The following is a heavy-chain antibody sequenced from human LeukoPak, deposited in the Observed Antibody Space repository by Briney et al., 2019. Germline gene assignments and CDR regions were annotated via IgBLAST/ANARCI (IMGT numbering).Heavy chain of an antibody. CDR2: ISGSGGST. D-gene: IGHD3-22*01. Sequence: GGSLRLSCAASGFTFSSYAMSWVRQAPGKGLEWVSAISGSGGSTYYADSVKGRFTISRDNSKNTLYLQMNSLRAEDTAVYYCAKFPSGYYYDSSGYPFDYWGQGTLVTVSS. CDR1: GFTFSSYA. V-gene: IGHV3-23*01. J-gene: IGHJ4*02. CDR3: AKFPSGYYYDSSGYPFDY.